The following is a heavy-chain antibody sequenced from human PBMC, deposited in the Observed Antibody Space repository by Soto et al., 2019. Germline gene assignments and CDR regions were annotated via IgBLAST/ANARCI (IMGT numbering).Heavy chain of an antibody. CDR3: ANNPLGAPGAFDI. V-gene: IGHV1-69*13. CDR1: GGTFSSYS. Sequence: SVKVSCKASGGTFSSYSISWVLQAPGQGLEWMGGIIPIFGTANYAQKFQGRVTITADESTSTAYMELSSLRSEDTAVYYCANNPLGAPGAFDIWGQGTMVTVSS. J-gene: IGHJ3*02. D-gene: IGHD3-16*01. CDR2: IIPIFGTA.